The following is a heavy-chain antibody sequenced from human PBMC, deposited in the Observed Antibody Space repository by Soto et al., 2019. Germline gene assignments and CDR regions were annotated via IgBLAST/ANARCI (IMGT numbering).Heavy chain of an antibody. D-gene: IGHD6-13*01. CDR3: AKDRSSWYRAFDI. J-gene: IGHJ3*02. CDR2: ISGSGGST. V-gene: IGHV3-23*01. Sequence: EVQLLESGGGLVQPGGSLRLSCAASGFTFSSYAMSWVRQAPGKGLEWVSAISGSGGSTYYADSVKGRFTISRDNSKNTLYLQMNSLRAEDTAAYYCAKDRSSWYRAFDIWGQGTMVTVSS. CDR1: GFTFSSYA.